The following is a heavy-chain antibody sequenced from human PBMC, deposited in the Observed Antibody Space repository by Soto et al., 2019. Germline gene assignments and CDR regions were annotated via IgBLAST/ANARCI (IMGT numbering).Heavy chain of an antibody. CDR3: RRDHDAFDI. J-gene: IGHJ3*02. Sequence: PGGSLRLSCAASGFTFSDYYMSWIRQAPGKGLEWLSYLSASGTTIYYADSVKGRFTISRDNAKNSLYLQMNSPRAEDTAVYYWRRDHDAFDIWGQGTMVTVSS. V-gene: IGHV3-11*01. CDR2: LSASGTTI. CDR1: GFTFSDYY.